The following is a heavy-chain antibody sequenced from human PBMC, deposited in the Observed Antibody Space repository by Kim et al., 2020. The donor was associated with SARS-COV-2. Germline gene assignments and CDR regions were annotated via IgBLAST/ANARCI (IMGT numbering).Heavy chain of an antibody. CDR2: IYPGDSDT. CDR3: ASITMVRGVISPPDY. CDR1: GYSFTSYW. D-gene: IGHD3-10*01. V-gene: IGHV5-51*01. Sequence: GESLKISCKGSGYSFTSYWIGWVRQMPGKGLEWMGIIYPGDSDTRYSPSFQGQVTISADKSISTAYLQWSSLKASDTAMYYCASITMVRGVISPPDYWGQGTLVTVSS. J-gene: IGHJ4*02.